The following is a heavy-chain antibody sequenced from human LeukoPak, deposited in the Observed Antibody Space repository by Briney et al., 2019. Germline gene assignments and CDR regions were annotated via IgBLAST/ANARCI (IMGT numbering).Heavy chain of an antibody. V-gene: IGHV3-7*01. CDR3: ARDLGQYYDTSDNWFDP. CDR1: GFTFSSYW. J-gene: IGHJ5*02. Sequence: GGSLRLSCAASGFTFSSYWMTWVRQAPGKGLEWVANIKQDGSEKYYVGSVEGRFTISRDSAKNSLYLQMNSLRAEDTAVYYCARDLGQYYDTSDNWFDPWGQGTLVTVSS. D-gene: IGHD3-22*01. CDR2: IKQDGSEK.